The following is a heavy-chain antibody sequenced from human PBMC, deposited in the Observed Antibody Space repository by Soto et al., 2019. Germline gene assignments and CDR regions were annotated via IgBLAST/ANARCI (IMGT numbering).Heavy chain of an antibody. CDR1: GYAFSSND. V-gene: IGHV1-8*01. J-gene: IGHJ5*02. Sequence: ASVKVSCKASGYAFSSNDISWVRQGTGQGLEWMGWMNPNSGNGGYAQKFQGRVTMTRDTSTSTAYMELSSLTSDDTAIYYCARMATSGTLNWFDPWGQGTLGTVSS. CDR3: ARMATSGTLNWFDP. CDR2: MNPNSGNG.